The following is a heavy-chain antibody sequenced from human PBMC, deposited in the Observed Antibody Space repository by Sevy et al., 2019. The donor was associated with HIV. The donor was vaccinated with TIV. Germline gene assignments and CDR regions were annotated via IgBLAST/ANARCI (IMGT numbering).Heavy chain of an antibody. CDR1: GGSITSGGYY. CDR3: AGAVAYPDAFDI. V-gene: IGHV4-31*03. CDR2: FYYSGNT. J-gene: IGHJ3*02. D-gene: IGHD2-21*01. Sequence: SETLSLTCTVSGGSITSGGYYWYWLRQHPGKGLEWIGYFYYSGNTYYTPSLKSRVTISVDTSKKQFSLELSSVTTADTAVYYCAGAVAYPDAFDIWGQGTMVTVSS.